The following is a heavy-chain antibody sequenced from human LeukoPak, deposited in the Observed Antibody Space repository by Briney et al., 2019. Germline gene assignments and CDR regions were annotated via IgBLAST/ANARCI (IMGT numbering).Heavy chain of an antibody. CDR3: ARGAFPGIAAAGSRSGWFDP. Sequence: PSETLSLTCAVYGGSFSGYYWSWIRQPPGKGLEWIGEINHSGSTNYNPSLKSRVTISVDTSKNQFSLKLSSVTAADTAVYYCARGAFPGIAAAGSRSGWFDPWGQGTLVTVSS. J-gene: IGHJ5*02. CDR1: GGSFSGYY. V-gene: IGHV4-34*01. D-gene: IGHD6-13*01. CDR2: INHSGST.